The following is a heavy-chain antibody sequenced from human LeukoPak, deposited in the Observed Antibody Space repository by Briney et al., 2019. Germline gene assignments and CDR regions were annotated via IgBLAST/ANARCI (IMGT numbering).Heavy chain of an antibody. CDR3: ASEGYGGNSDAFDI. Sequence: GGSLRLSCGASGFTFSTYWMGWVRQAPEKGLEWVADIKKDGSAKYYVDSVKGRFTISRDNAKNSLYLQMNSLRAEDTAVYYCASEGYGGNSDAFDIWGQGTMVTVS. CDR2: IKKDGSAK. D-gene: IGHD4-23*01. J-gene: IGHJ3*02. V-gene: IGHV3-7*01. CDR1: GFTFSTYW.